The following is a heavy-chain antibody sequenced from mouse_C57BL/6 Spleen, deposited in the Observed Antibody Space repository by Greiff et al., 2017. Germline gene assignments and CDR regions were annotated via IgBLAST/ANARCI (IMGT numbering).Heavy chain of an antibody. Sequence: EVHLVESGGGLVQPGGSLKLSCAASGFTFSDYYMYWVRQTPEKRLEWVAYISNGGGSTYYPDTVKGRFTISRDNAKNTLYLQMSRLKSEDTAMYYCARHLYLDYWGQGTTLTVSS. V-gene: IGHV5-12*01. J-gene: IGHJ2*01. CDR3: ARHLYLDY. CDR1: GFTFSDYY. CDR2: ISNGGGST.